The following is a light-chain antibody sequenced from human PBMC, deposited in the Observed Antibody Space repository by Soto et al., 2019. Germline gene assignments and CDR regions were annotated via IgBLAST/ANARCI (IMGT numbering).Light chain of an antibody. J-gene: IGKJ4*01. CDR2: DAF. V-gene: IGKV1-5*01. Sequence: DIQMTQSPSTLSASVGDRVTITCRASQNINNWMAWYHQKPGEAPKLLIYDAFSLQTGVPFTFSGSGSGTEFSLTISSLQPEDFGTYYCQQYHTFPLTFGGGTKVEIK. CDR3: QQYHTFPLT. CDR1: QNINNW.